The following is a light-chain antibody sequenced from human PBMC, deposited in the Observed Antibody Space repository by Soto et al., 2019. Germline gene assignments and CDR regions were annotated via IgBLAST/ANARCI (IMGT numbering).Light chain of an antibody. V-gene: IGLV2-14*01. CDR1: SSDVGGHNY. Sequence: ALTQPASVSGSPGQSITISCTGTSSDVGGHNYVSWYRQEPGKAPKLMIYEVSNRPAGVSNRFSGSKSDNTASLTISGLQAEDEADYYCSSYTSISTWVFGGGTKLTVL. J-gene: IGLJ3*02. CDR2: EVS. CDR3: SSYTSISTWV.